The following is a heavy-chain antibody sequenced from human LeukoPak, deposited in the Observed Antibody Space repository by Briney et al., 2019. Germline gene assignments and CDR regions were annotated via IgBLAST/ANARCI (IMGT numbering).Heavy chain of an antibody. V-gene: IGHV3-23*01. D-gene: IGHD3-10*01. CDR3: ARDTYYGSGRHYYYYMDV. J-gene: IGHJ6*03. CDR1: EFTFSCYV. Sequence: PGGSLRLSCAASEFTFSCYVLSWVRQAPGKGLEWVSGLSASGATTYYADSVKGRFTISRDTSKNTLFLQVISLRAEDTAVYYCARDTYYGSGRHYYYYMDVWGKGTTVTVSS. CDR2: LSASGATT.